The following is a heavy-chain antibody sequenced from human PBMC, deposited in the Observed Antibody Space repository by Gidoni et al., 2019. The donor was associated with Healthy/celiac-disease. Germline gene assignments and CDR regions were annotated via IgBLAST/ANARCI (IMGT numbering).Heavy chain of an antibody. V-gene: IGHV4-34*01. CDR3: AREAVTRIDY. CDR1: GGSFSGYY. Sequence: QVQLQQWGAGLLKPSETLSLTCAVYGGSFSGYYWSWIRQPAGKGLEWIGEINTSGSTNYNPSLKSRVTISVDTSKNQFSLKLSSVTAADTAVYYCAREAVTRIDYWGQGTLVTVSS. CDR2: INTSGST. J-gene: IGHJ4*02. D-gene: IGHD4-17*01.